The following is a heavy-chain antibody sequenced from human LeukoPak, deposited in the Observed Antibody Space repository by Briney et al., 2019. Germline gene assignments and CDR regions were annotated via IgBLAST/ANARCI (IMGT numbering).Heavy chain of an antibody. CDR2: IYSGGGT. CDR3: AADGGGLSSVVTPRSSPFDY. D-gene: IGHD4-23*01. Sequence: GGSLRLSCAASGFIVSNNYMNWVRQAPGKGLEWVSIIYSGGGTYYADSVKGRFTISRDNSKNTLYLQMNSLRADDTAVYYCAADGGGLSSVVTPRSSPFDYWGQGTLVTVSS. V-gene: IGHV3-53*01. CDR1: GFIVSNNY. J-gene: IGHJ4*02.